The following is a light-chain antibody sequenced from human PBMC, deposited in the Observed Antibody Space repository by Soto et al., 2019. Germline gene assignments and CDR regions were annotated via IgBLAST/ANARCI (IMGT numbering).Light chain of an antibody. J-gene: IGLJ1*01. Sequence: QSVLTQPASVSGSPGQSITISCTGTSSDVGGYNYVSWYQQHPGTAPKLMIYEVSNRPSGISNRFSGSKSGNTASLTISGLQAEVEADYYCTSYTSSSTLYDFGTGTKVTGL. CDR3: TSYTSSSTLYD. CDR2: EVS. CDR1: SSDVGGYNY. V-gene: IGLV2-14*01.